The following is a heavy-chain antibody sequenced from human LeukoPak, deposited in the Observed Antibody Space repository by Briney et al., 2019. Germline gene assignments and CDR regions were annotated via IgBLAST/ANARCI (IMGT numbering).Heavy chain of an antibody. V-gene: IGHV3-23*01. CDR2: VVGSYT. D-gene: IGHD6-13*01. Sequence: GGSLRLSCAASGFTFSSYVMSWVRQAPGEGLEWVSAVVGSYTYYADSVKGRFTISRDNSKNTLFLEMNSLRAGDTAVYYCAKGSSSSRPYYFDSWGLGTLVIVSS. CDR3: AKGSSSSRPYYFDS. CDR1: GFTFSSYV. J-gene: IGHJ4*02.